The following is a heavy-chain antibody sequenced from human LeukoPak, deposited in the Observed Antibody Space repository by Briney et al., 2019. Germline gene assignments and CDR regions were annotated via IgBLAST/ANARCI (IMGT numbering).Heavy chain of an antibody. J-gene: IGHJ6*02. CDR3: AKDQVLDYYYGMDV. CDR1: GFIFSSYG. V-gene: IGHV3-30*18. CDR2: ISYDGSNK. D-gene: IGHD2-8*02. Sequence: GGSLRLSCAASGFIFSSYGMHWVRQAPGKGLEWVAVISYDGSNKYYADSVKGRFTISRDNSKNTLYLQMNSLRAEDTAVYYCAKDQVLDYYYGMDVWGQGTTVTVSS.